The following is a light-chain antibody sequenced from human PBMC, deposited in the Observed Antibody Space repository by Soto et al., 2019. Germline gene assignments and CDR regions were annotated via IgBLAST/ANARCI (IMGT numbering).Light chain of an antibody. CDR2: RNN. CDR3: AAWDDSLKGV. J-gene: IGLJ2*01. Sequence: QSVLTQPPSASGTPGQRVTISCSGSSSNIGSNYVYWYQQLPGTAHKLLIYRNNQRPSGVPDRFSGSKSGTSASLAISGLRSEDEADYYCAAWDDSLKGVFGGGTKVTVL. V-gene: IGLV1-47*01. CDR1: SSNIGSNY.